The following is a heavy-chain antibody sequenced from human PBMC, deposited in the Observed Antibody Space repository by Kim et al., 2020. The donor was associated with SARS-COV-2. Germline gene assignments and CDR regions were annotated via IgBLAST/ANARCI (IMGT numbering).Heavy chain of an antibody. CDR3: ARGVVVTYRMNWFDP. Sequence: ASVKVSCKASGYTFTSYAMHWVRQAPGQRLEWMGWINAGNGNTKYSQKFQGRVTITRDTSASTAYMELSSLRSEDTAVYYCARGVVVTYRMNWFDPWGQGTLVTVSS. D-gene: IGHD3-22*01. V-gene: IGHV1-3*01. CDR2: INAGNGNT. CDR1: GYTFTSYA. J-gene: IGHJ5*02.